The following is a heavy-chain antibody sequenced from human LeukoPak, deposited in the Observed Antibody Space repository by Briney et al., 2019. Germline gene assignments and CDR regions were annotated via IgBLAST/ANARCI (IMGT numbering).Heavy chain of an antibody. Sequence: GASVKVSCKVSGYMFTELPIHWVRQTPAIGLEWMGGFDPADGEPVYAKNFKDRLAMTEDTSTETACMELRGLGSEDTAVYYCTAGPDCSSTSCLFEFWGQGTLVTVSS. J-gene: IGHJ4*02. D-gene: IGHD2-2*01. CDR1: GYMFTELP. CDR2: FDPADGEP. CDR3: TAGPDCSSTSCLFEF. V-gene: IGHV1-24*01.